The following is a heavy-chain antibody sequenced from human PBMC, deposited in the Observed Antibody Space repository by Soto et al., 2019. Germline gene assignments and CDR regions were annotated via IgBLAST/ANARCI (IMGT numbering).Heavy chain of an antibody. CDR3: ARAINYYGSGSSYRFDP. Sequence: SETLSLTCAVSGGSISSGGYSWSWIRQPPGKGLEWIGYIYHSGSTYYNPSLKSRVTISVDRSKNQFSLKLSSVTAADTAVYYCARAINYYGSGSSYRFDPWGQRTLGTV. J-gene: IGHJ5*02. V-gene: IGHV4-30-2*01. D-gene: IGHD3-10*01. CDR1: GGSISSGGYS. CDR2: IYHSGST.